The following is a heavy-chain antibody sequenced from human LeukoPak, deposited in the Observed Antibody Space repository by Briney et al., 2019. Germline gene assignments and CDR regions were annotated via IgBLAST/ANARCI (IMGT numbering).Heavy chain of an antibody. Sequence: ASVKVSCKASGYTFTSYYMHWVRQAPGQGLEWMGIINPSGGSTSYAQKFQGRVTMTRDTSTSTAYMELRSLRSDDTAVYYCARIGYCSSTSCKPYYYYGMDVWGQGTTVTVSS. CDR1: GYTFTSYY. CDR3: ARIGYCSSTSCKPYYYYGMDV. CDR2: INPSGGST. J-gene: IGHJ6*02. D-gene: IGHD2-2*01. V-gene: IGHV1-46*01.